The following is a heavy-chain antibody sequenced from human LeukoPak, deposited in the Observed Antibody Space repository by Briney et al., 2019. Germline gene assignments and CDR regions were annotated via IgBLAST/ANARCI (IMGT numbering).Heavy chain of an antibody. Sequence: KPSETLSLTCTVSGGSISSSSYYWAWIRQSPGRGLEWIGSIYASGSKYYNPSLKSRVTISVDTSKNQFSLELTSVTAADTAVYYCARDSLESGFYDDSGYNAPCDYWGQGTLVTVSS. D-gene: IGHD3-22*01. V-gene: IGHV4-39*07. CDR2: IYASGSK. CDR3: ARDSLESGFYDDSGYNAPCDY. CDR1: GGSISSSSYY. J-gene: IGHJ4*02.